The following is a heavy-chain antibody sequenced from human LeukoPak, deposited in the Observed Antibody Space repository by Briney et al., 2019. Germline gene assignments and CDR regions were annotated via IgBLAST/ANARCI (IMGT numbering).Heavy chain of an antibody. V-gene: IGHV5-10-1*01. Sequence: GESLKISCQGSGYSFIRYWTNWVGQMPGRGLEWMGTIDPSDSYTNYSPSFQGHVTISVDKSISTAYLQWSSLKASDTAMYYCARRIAADAFDIWGQGTMVTVSS. CDR2: IDPSDSYT. D-gene: IGHD6-13*01. CDR1: GYSFIRYW. CDR3: ARRIAADAFDI. J-gene: IGHJ3*02.